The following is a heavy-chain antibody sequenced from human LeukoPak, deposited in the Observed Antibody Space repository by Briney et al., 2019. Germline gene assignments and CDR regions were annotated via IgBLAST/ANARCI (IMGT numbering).Heavy chain of an antibody. J-gene: IGHJ4*02. D-gene: IGHD4-17*01. V-gene: IGHV1-69*05. Sequence: SVKVSCKASGGTFSSYAISWVRQAPGQGLEWMGGIIPIFGTANYAQKFQGRVTITTDESTSTAYMGLSSLRSEDTAVYYCAKESTVTAGGFDYWGQGTLVTVSS. CDR3: AKESTVTAGGFDY. CDR1: GGTFSSYA. CDR2: IIPIFGTA.